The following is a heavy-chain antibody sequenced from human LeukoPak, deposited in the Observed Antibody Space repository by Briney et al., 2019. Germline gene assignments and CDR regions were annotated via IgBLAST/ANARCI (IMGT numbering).Heavy chain of an antibody. V-gene: IGHV3-30*18. J-gene: IGHJ4*02. CDR2: ISYDGSNK. D-gene: IGHD3-22*01. CDR1: GFTFSSYG. Sequence: GGSLRLSCAASGFTFSSYGMHWVRQAPGKGLEWVAVISYDGSNKYYADSVKGRFTISRDNSKITLYLQMNSLRAEDTAVYYCAKGERVYYDSSGYYTSPFDYWGQGTLVTVSS. CDR3: AKGERVYYDSSGYYTSPFDY.